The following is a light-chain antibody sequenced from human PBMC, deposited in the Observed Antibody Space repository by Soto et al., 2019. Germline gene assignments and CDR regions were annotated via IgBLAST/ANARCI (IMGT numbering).Light chain of an antibody. Sequence: SVLSQPPSVSAAPGQRVTISCSGSTSNIGKYYVSRYQQVPGTAPRLLIYDNNQRPSGIPDRFSGSKSGTSATLAITGLQTGDEADYYCATWDGGLTPQGVFGTGTKVTVL. V-gene: IGLV1-51*01. CDR2: DNN. J-gene: IGLJ1*01. CDR3: ATWDGGLTPQGV. CDR1: TSNIGKYY.